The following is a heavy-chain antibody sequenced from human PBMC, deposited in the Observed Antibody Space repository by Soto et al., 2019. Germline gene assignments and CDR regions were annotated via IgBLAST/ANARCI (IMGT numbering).Heavy chain of an antibody. CDR2: MNPNSGNT. D-gene: IGHD3-3*01. V-gene: IGHV1-8*01. CDR3: ARVGILRFLEWLPHYYYYYGMDV. CDR1: GYTFTSYD. Sequence: VASVKVSCKASGYTFTSYDINWVRQATGQGLEWMGWMNPNSGNTGYAQKFQGRVTMTRNTSISTAYMELSSLRSEDTAVYYCARVGILRFLEWLPHYYYYYGMDVWGQGTTVTVSS. J-gene: IGHJ6*02.